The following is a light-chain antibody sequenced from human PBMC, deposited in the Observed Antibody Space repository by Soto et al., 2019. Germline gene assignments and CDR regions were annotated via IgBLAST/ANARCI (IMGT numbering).Light chain of an antibody. Sequence: DIQITQSRSTLSASVVDRVTINCRASQSISTWLAWYQQKPGKAPNLLIYDASNLESGVPSRFSGSGSGTDFTLTISSLQPEDFATYYCQQLDSYPLTFGGGTKVDIK. CDR1: QSISTW. V-gene: IGKV1-5*01. CDR2: DAS. J-gene: IGKJ4*01. CDR3: QQLDSYPLT.